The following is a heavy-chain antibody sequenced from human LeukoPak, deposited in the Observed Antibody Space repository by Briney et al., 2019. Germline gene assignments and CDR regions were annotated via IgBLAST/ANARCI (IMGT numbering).Heavy chain of an antibody. CDR3: AKYGSGSYFDY. J-gene: IGHJ4*02. D-gene: IGHD3-10*01. CDR1: GFTVSSNY. Sequence: GGSLRLSCAASGFTVSSNYMSWVRQAPGKGLEWVSVIYSGGSTYYADSVKGRFTISRDNSKNTLYLQMNSLRAEDTAVYYCAKYGSGSYFDYWGQGTLVTVSS. V-gene: IGHV3-53*01. CDR2: IYSGGST.